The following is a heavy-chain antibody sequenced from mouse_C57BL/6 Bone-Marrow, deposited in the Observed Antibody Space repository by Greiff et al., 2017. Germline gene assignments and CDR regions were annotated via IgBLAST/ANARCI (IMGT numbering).Heavy chain of an antibody. D-gene: IGHD1-1*01. CDR3: ARVIYYYGSSYWYFDV. V-gene: IGHV1-50*01. CDR2: IDPSASYT. Sequence: QVQLQQPGAELVKPGASVKLSCKASGYTFTSYWMQWVKQRPGQGLEWIGEIDPSASYTNYNQKFKGKATLTVATSSSTAYRQLSSLTSEDSAVYYCARVIYYYGSSYWYFDVWGTGTTVTVSS. J-gene: IGHJ1*03. CDR1: GYTFTSYW.